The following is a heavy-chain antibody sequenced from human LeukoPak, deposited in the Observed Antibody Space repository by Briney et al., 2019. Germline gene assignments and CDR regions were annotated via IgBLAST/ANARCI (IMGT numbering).Heavy chain of an antibody. CDR2: INPNSDGT. Sequence: VASVKVSCKASGYTFTGYYMHWVRQAPGQGLEWMGWINPNSDGTNYAQKFQGRVTMTRDTSISTAYMELSRLRSDDTAVYYCAREVVGGGWYFDYWGQGTLVTVSS. V-gene: IGHV1-2*02. D-gene: IGHD6-19*01. J-gene: IGHJ4*02. CDR3: AREVVGGGWYFDY. CDR1: GYTFTGYY.